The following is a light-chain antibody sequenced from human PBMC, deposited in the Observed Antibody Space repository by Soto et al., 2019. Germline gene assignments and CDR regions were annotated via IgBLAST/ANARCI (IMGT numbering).Light chain of an antibody. CDR3: VLYVGSGIWV. Sequence: QTVVTQEPSFSVSPGRTVTLTCGLTSGSVSTNYYPTWYQQTPGQPPRTLIYSTNTRSSGVPDRFSGSILGNKAALTITGAQADDASDYYCVLYVGSGIWVFGGGTKVTVL. V-gene: IGLV8-61*01. CDR1: SGSVSTNYY. CDR2: STN. J-gene: IGLJ3*02.